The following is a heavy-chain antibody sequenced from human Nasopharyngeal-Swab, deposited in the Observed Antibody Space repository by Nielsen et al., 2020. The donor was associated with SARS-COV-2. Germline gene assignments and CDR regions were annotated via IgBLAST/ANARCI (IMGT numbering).Heavy chain of an antibody. CDR3: ARSGLYYYDSSGYRNDAFDI. Sequence: SETLSLTCTVSGGSISSYYWSWIRQPPGKGLEWIGYIYYSGSTNYNPSLKSRVTISVDTSKNQFSLKLSSVTAADTAVYYCARSGLYYYDSSGYRNDAFDIWGQGTMVTVSS. CDR1: GGSISSYY. J-gene: IGHJ3*02. V-gene: IGHV4-59*01. CDR2: IYYSGST. D-gene: IGHD3-22*01.